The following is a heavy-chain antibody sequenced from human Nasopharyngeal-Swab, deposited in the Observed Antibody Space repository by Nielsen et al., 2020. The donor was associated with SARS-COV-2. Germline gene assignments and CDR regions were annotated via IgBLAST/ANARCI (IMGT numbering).Heavy chain of an antibody. V-gene: IGHV4-34*01. CDR3: ARPSGGGDAFDI. J-gene: IGHJ3*02. CDR1: GGSFSGYY. D-gene: IGHD3-10*01. CDR2: INHSGST. Sequence: SETLSLTCAVYGGSFSGYYWSWIRQPPGKGLEWIGDINHSGSTNYNPSLKSRVTISLDTSKNQFSLKLTSVTAADTAVYYCARPSGGGDAFDIWGQGTMVTVSS.